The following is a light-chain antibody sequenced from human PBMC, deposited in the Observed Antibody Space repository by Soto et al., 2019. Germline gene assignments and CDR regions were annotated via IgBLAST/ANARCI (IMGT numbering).Light chain of an antibody. J-gene: IGKJ2*01. CDR3: HQRYSWPHT. CDR2: EAS. CDR1: QSVSTY. Sequence: EIVLTQSPATLSLSPGERATLSCRASQSVSTYLGWYQEKPGQPPRLVFSEASNRATGIPARFSGSGSGTDFTLTISSLEPEDFAFYFCHQRYSWPHTFGRGTKLEI. V-gene: IGKV3-11*01.